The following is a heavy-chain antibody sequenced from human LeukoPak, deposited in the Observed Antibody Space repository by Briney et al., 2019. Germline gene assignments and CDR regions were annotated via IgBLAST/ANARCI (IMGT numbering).Heavy chain of an antibody. CDR3: ARGPDWFDP. V-gene: IGHV4-59*01. Sequence: SETLSLTCTVSGDSISSYYWSWIRQPPGKGLEWIGYIYSSGSTNYNPSLKSRVTTSVDTSKNQFSLKLSSVTAADTAVYYCARGPDWFDPWGQGTLVTVSS. CDR1: GDSISSYY. CDR2: IYSSGST. J-gene: IGHJ5*02.